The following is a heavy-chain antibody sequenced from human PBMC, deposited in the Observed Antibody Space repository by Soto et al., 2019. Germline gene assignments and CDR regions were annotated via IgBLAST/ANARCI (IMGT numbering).Heavy chain of an antibody. D-gene: IGHD2-8*01. V-gene: IGHV1-18*01. J-gene: IGHJ6*02. CDR1: GYTFTSYG. CDR3: ARDCTTGVCSWAPSPNYYGMDV. Sequence: GASVKVSCKASGYTFTSYGICWVRQAPGQGLEWMGWIGAYNGNTNYAQKLQGRVTMTTDTSTSTAYMELRSLRSDDTAVYYCARDCTTGVCSWAPSPNYYGMDVWGQGTTVTVSS. CDR2: IGAYNGNT.